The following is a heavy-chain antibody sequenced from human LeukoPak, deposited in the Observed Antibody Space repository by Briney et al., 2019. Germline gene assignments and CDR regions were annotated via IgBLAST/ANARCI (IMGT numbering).Heavy chain of an antibody. V-gene: IGHV3-7*01. Sequence: GALRLSCAASGFTFSYSWMSWVRQAPERGLEWVANIKADGSQKDYVDSMKGRFTISRDNAKNSLYLQMNSLRVEDTAVYYCVRDMSRESIFDYWGQGTLVIVSS. CDR1: GFTFSYSW. D-gene: IGHD3-16*01. J-gene: IGHJ4*02. CDR2: IKADGSQK. CDR3: VRDMSRESIFDY.